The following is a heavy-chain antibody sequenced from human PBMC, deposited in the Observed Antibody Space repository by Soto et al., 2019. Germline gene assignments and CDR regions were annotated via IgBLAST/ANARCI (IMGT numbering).Heavy chain of an antibody. CDR3: ARDWGGGSWEYYFDY. V-gene: IGHV3-30-3*01. CDR2: ISYDGSNK. CDR1: GFTFSSYA. J-gene: IGHJ4*02. Sequence: QVQLVESGGGVVQPGRSLRLSCAASGFTFSSYAMHWVRQAPGKGLEWVAVISYDGSNKYHADSVKGRFTISRDNSKNTLYLQMNSLRAEDTAVYYCARDWGGGSWEYYFDYWGQGTLVTVSS. D-gene: IGHD2-15*01.